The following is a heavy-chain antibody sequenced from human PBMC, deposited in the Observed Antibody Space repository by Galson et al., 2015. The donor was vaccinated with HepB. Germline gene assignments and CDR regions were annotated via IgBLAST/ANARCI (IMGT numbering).Heavy chain of an antibody. V-gene: IGHV3-64*01. CDR2: ISSNGDTT. Sequence: SLRLSCAASGFTFGSYTMHWFRQAPGKGLEYVSDISSNGDTTYYANSVKGRFTISRDNSKNTLYLQMGGLRAEDMAVYYCARDQGYDNSGYYYFDYWGQGTLVTASS. CDR3: ARDQGYDNSGYYYFDY. D-gene: IGHD3-22*01. J-gene: IGHJ4*02. CDR1: GFTFGSYT.